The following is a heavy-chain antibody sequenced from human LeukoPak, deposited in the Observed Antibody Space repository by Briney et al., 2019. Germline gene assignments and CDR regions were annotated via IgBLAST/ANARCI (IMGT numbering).Heavy chain of an antibody. J-gene: IGHJ4*02. V-gene: IGHV1-69*04. CDR1: GGTFSSDC. D-gene: IGHD3-3*01. Sequence: SVKVSCKAYGGTFSSDCFSWVRQAPGQGPVWMGRIIPLLGIENCAQKFQDRLTIMADKSTSTVYMELSSLRSGDTAVYYCARGDGGHDFWSNYPLDSWGQGTLVTVSS. CDR2: IIPLLGIE. CDR3: ARGDGGHDFWSNYPLDS.